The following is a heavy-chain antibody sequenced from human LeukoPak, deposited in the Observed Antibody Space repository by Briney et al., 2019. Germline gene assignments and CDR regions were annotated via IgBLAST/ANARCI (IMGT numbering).Heavy chain of an antibody. Sequence: SETLSLTCTVSGGSISSYYCSWIRQPPGKGLEWIGYIYYSGSTNYNPSLKSRVTISVDTSKNQFSLKLSSVTAADTAVYYCARHEVTMVRGVIIPKPPGYWGQATLVTVSS. D-gene: IGHD3-10*01. J-gene: IGHJ4*02. CDR2: IYYSGST. CDR3: ARHEVTMVRGVIIPKPPGY. V-gene: IGHV4-59*08. CDR1: GGSISSYY.